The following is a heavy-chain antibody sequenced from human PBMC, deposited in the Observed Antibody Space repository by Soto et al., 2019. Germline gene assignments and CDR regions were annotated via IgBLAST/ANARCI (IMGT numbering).Heavy chain of an antibody. D-gene: IGHD5-18*01. Sequence: SETLSLTCTVSGGSTSSSSYYWGWIRQPPGKGLEWIGSIYYSGSTYYNPSLKSRVTISVDTSKNQFSLKLSSVTAADTAAYYCARLGGYSYGDYFDYWGQGTLVTVSS. CDR3: ARLGGYSYGDYFDY. J-gene: IGHJ4*02. CDR1: GGSTSSSSYY. CDR2: IYYSGST. V-gene: IGHV4-39*01.